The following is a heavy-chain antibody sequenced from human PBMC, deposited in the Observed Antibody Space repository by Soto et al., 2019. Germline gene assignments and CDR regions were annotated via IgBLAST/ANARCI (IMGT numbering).Heavy chain of an antibody. CDR1: GFTFSSYV. D-gene: IGHD3-16*02. CDR3: AKDDNYIWGSYRPSDYMDV. Sequence: GGSLRLSCAASGFTFSSYVMHWVRQAPGKGLEWVAVISYDGSNKYYADSVKGRFTISRDNSKNTLYLQMNSLRAEDTAVYYCAKDDNYIWGSYRPSDYMDVWGKGTTVTVSS. J-gene: IGHJ6*03. V-gene: IGHV3-30*18. CDR2: ISYDGSNK.